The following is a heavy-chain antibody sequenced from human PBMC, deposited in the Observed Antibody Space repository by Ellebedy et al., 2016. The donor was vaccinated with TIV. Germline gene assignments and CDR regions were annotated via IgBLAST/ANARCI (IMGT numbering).Heavy chain of an antibody. CDR3: AKDRASTFYYGMDV. J-gene: IGHJ6*02. CDR1: GDSVSTDIG. CDR2: TYYRSKWNN. D-gene: IGHD2/OR15-2a*01. V-gene: IGHV6-1*01. Sequence: SETLSLTCVISGDSVSTDIGWNWIRQSPSRGLEWLGRTYYRSKWNNDYAVSLKSRITINPDTSKNLFSLQLNSVTPEDTALYYCAKDRASTFYYGMDVWGQGTTVTVSS.